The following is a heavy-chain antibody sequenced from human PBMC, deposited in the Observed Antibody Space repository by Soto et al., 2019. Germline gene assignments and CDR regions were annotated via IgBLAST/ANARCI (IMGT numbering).Heavy chain of an antibody. CDR3: ATQICLPGVSPYFDY. D-gene: IGHD2-2*01. CDR1: GYSFNNYW. V-gene: IGHV5-51*01. J-gene: IGHJ4*02. CDR2: TFPGGSDT. Sequence: GESLKISCKGSGYSFNNYWIAWVRQMPGKGLEWMGITFPGGSDTVYSPSFQGQVTISVDRSINTAYLQRSGLKASDTAMYYCATQICLPGVSPYFDYWGQGTLVTVSS.